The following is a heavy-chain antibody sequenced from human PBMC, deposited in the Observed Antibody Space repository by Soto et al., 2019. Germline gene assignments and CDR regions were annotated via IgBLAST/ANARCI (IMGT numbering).Heavy chain of an antibody. CDR3: ARVGGPAAGPNYYYYGMDV. CDR1: GYTFTSYY. D-gene: IGHD6-13*01. Sequence: ASVKVSCKASGYTFTSYYMHWVRQAPGQGLEWMGIINPSGGSTSYAQKFQGRATMTRDTSTSTVYMELSSLRSEDTAVYYCARVGGPAAGPNYYYYGMDVWGQGTTVTVSS. J-gene: IGHJ6*02. V-gene: IGHV1-46*01. CDR2: INPSGGST.